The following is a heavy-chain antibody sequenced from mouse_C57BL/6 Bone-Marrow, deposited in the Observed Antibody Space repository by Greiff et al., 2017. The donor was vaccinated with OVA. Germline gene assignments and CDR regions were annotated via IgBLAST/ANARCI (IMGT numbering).Heavy chain of an antibody. V-gene: IGHV5-6*01. CDR1: GFTFSSYG. Sequence: EVHLVESGGDLVKPGGSLKLSCAASGFTFSSYGMSWVRQTPDKRLEWVATISSGGSYTYYPDSVKGRFTISRDNAKNTLYLQMSSLKSEDTAMYYCARIPLYYYGSSYNLFDYWGQGTTLTVSS. J-gene: IGHJ2*01. CDR3: ARIPLYYYGSSYNLFDY. CDR2: ISSGGSYT. D-gene: IGHD1-1*01.